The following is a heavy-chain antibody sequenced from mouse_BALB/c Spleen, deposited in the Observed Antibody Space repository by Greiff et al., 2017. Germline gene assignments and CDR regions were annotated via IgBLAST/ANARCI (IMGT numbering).Heavy chain of an antibody. Sequence: QVQLQQSGAELMKPGASVKISCKATGYTFSSYWIEWVKQRPGHGLEWIGEILPGSGSTNYNEKFKGKATFTADTSSNTAYMQLSSLTSEDSAVYYFARRGILRDYAMDYWGQGTSVTVSS. CDR2: ILPGSGST. V-gene: IGHV1-9*01. CDR3: ARRGILRDYAMDY. D-gene: IGHD1-1*01. J-gene: IGHJ4*01. CDR1: GYTFSSYW.